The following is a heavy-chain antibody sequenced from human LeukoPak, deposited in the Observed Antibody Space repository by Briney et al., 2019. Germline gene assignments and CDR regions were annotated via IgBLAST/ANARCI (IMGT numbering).Heavy chain of an antibody. V-gene: IGHV1-2*02. CDR2: INPNSGGT. D-gene: IGHD3-22*01. J-gene: IGHJ4*02. CDR3: AREDYYDSGSNDY. Sequence: ASVKVSCKASGYTFTGYYMHWVRQAPGQGLGWMGWINPNSGGTNYAQKFQGRVTISRNTSISTAYMELSSLRSEDTAVYYCAREDYYDSGSNDYWGQGTLVTVSS. CDR1: GYTFTGYY.